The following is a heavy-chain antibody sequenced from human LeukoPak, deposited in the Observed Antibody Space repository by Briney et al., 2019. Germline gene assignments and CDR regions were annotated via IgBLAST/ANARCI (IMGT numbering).Heavy chain of an antibody. CDR1: GYTFTRYG. J-gene: IGHJ3*02. CDR2: ISAYNGNA. V-gene: IGHV1-18*01. D-gene: IGHD6-13*01. CDR3: ARNRAAAADAFDI. Sequence: GASVKVSCKASGYTFTRYGINWVRQAPGQGVEWMGWISAYNGNANYAQKLQGRVTMTTDTSTSTAYMELRSLRSDDTAVYYCARNRAAAADAFDIWGHGTMVTVSS.